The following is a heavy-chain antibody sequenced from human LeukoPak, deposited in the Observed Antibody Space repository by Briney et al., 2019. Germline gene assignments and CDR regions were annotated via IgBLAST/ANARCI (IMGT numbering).Heavy chain of an antibody. J-gene: IGHJ6*03. D-gene: IGHD6-19*01. CDR3: AKGWAGKDYYYMDV. Sequence: PGGSLRLSCAASGFTFSSYAMSWVRQAPGKGLEWVSAISASGGSTYYAYSVKGRFTISRDNSKNTLYLQMNSLRAEDTAVYYCAKGWAGKDYYYMDVWGKGTTVTVSS. CDR1: GFTFSSYA. V-gene: IGHV3-23*01. CDR2: ISASGGST.